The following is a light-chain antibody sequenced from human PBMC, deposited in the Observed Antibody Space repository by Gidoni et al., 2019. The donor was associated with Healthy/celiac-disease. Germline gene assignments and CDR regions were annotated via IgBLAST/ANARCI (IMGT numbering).Light chain of an antibody. Sequence: EIVFTQSPATLSLSPGERATLSCRSSQSVSSYLAWYQQKPGQAPRLLIYDASNRATGITARFSGSGSGTDFTITISSIEPEDFAVYYCQQRSNWPLITFXQXTRLEIK. V-gene: IGKV3-11*01. J-gene: IGKJ5*01. CDR2: DAS. CDR1: QSVSSY. CDR3: QQRSNWPLIT.